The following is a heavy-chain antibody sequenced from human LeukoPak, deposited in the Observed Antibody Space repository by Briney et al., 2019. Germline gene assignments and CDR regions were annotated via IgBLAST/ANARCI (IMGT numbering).Heavy chain of an antibody. J-gene: IGHJ6*02. V-gene: IGHV3-53*01. CDR2: IYSGGST. Sequence: GGSLRLSCAASGFTVSSNYMSWVRQAPGKGLEWVSVIYSGGSTYYADSVKGRFTISRDNAKNSLYLQMNSLRAEDTAVYCCVSGYYGMDVWGQGTTVTVSS. CDR3: VSGYYGMDV. CDR1: GFTVSSNY. D-gene: IGHD3-10*01.